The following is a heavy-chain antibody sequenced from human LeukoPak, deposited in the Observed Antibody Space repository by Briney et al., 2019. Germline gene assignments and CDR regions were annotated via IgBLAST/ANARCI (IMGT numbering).Heavy chain of an antibody. CDR1: GGTVSSYA. V-gene: IGHV1-69*13. D-gene: IGHD2-21*02. CDR3: AAGGDFDAFDI. J-gene: IGHJ3*02. Sequence: SVKVSCKASGGTVSSYAISWARQAPGQGLEWMGGIIPIFGTANYAQKFQGRVTITADESTSTAYMELSSLRSEDTAVYYCAAGGDFDAFDIWGQGTMVTVSS. CDR2: IIPIFGTA.